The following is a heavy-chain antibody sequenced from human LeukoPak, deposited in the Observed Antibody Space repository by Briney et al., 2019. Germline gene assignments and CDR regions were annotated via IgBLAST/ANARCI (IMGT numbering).Heavy chain of an antibody. CDR3: ARGGYSNYIAY. V-gene: IGHV4-4*07. CDR2: IYTSGST. CDR1: CGSISFYY. Sequence: SETLSLTCTVSCGSISFYYWSWIRQPAGKGLEWIGRIYTSGSTNYNPSLKSRVTISLDKSKNQFSLKLSSVTAADTAVYYCARGGYSNYIAYWGQGTLVTVSS. D-gene: IGHD4-11*01. J-gene: IGHJ4*02.